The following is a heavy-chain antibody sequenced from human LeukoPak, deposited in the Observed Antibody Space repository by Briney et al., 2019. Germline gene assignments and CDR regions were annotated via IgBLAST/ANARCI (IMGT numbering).Heavy chain of an antibody. Sequence: EASVKVPCKASGYTFTSYYMHWVRQAPGQGLEWMGIINPSGGSTSYAQKFQGRVTMARDTPTSTVYMELSSLRSEDTAVYYCARSVIPLGMDVWGQGTTVTVSS. D-gene: IGHD2-21*01. CDR3: ARSVIPLGMDV. V-gene: IGHV1-46*01. CDR1: GYTFTSYY. CDR2: INPSGGST. J-gene: IGHJ6*02.